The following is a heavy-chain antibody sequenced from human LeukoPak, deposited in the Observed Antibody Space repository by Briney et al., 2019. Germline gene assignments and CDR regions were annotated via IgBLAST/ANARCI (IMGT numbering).Heavy chain of an antibody. V-gene: IGHV1-8*01. CDR2: MNPNSGNT. CDR1: GCTFTSYD. Sequence: ASVKVSCKASGCTFTSYDINWVRQATGQGLEWMGWMNPNSGNTGYAQKFQGRVTMTRNTSISTAYMELSSLRSEDTAVYYCARGPPYGSGSYYYYYYYMDVWGKGTTVTISS. D-gene: IGHD3-10*01. CDR3: ARGPPYGSGSYYYYYYYMDV. J-gene: IGHJ6*03.